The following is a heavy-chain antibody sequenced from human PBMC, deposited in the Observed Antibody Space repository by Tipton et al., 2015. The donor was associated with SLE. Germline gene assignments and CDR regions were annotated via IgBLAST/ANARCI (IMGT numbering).Heavy chain of an antibody. J-gene: IGHJ4*02. CDR3: ARVTNYDFWSGSLPGYFDY. D-gene: IGHD3-3*01. CDR1: GGSFSGYY. V-gene: IGHV4-34*01. CDR2: INHSGST. Sequence: TLSLTCAVYGGSFSGYYWSWIRQPPGKGLEWIGEINHSGSTNYNPSLKSRVTISVDTSKNQFSLKLTSVTAADTAVYYCARVTNYDFWSGSLPGYFDYWGQGILVTVSS.